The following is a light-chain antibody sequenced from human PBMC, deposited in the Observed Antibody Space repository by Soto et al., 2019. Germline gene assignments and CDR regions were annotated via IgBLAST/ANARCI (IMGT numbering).Light chain of an antibody. Sequence: QSALTQPASVSGSPGQSITISCTRASSDVGSYNFVSWYQQHPGEVPKVLIYEVSKRPSGVSDRFSGSKSGNKASLTISGLQDEVYDDYYCCADAGRSIYVFGTGTKVTVL. J-gene: IGLJ1*01. V-gene: IGLV2-23*02. CDR3: CADAGRSIYV. CDR2: EVS. CDR1: SSDVGSYNF.